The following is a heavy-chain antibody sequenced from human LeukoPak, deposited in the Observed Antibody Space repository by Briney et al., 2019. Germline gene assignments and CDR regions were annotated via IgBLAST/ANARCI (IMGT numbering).Heavy chain of an antibody. CDR2: IYYSGST. V-gene: IGHV4-39*07. Sequence: PSETLSLTCTVSGGSINSSSYYWGWIRQPPGKGLEWIGSIYYSGSTYYNPSLKSRVTISVDTSKNQFSLKLSSVTAADTAVYYCARDFRAARLPPAIEKWGQGTLVTVSS. CDR1: GGSINSSSYY. CDR3: ARDFRAARLPPAIEK. J-gene: IGHJ4*02. D-gene: IGHD6-6*01.